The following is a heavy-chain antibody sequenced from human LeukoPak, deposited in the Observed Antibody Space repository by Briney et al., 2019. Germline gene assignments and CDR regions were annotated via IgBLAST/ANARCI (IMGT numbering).Heavy chain of an antibody. J-gene: IGHJ4*02. CDR3: AKGEYYHDSSGYPDY. V-gene: IGHV3-66*02. Sequence: SGGNTYYADSVKGRFTISRDNSKNTLYLQMNSLRAEDTAVYYCAKGEYYHDSSGYPDYWGQGTLVTVFS. CDR2: SGGNT. D-gene: IGHD3-22*01.